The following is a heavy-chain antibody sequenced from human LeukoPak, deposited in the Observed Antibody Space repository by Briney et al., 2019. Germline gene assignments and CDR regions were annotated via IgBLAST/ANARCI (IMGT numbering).Heavy chain of an antibody. Sequence: GGSLRLSCAASGFTVSSNYMSWVRQAPGKGLEWVSVIYSGGSTYYADSVKGRFTISRDNSKNTLYLQMNSLRAEDTAVYYCARSTYGDYCDYWGQGTLVTVSS. CDR3: ARSTYGDYCDY. J-gene: IGHJ4*02. V-gene: IGHV3-66*01. D-gene: IGHD4-17*01. CDR1: GFTVSSNY. CDR2: IYSGGST.